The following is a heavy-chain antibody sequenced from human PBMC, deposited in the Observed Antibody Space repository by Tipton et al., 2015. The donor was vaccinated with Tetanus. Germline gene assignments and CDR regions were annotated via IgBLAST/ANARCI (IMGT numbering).Heavy chain of an antibody. D-gene: IGHD6-13*01. Sequence: TLSLTCTVSGDSVSGYYWSWIRQPPGKGLEWIGYVYYTGSTNHNPSLKNRVTISMDRSKNQISLQLTSVTAADTAVYFCAGVTAQRTELYFDHWGQGTLVTVSS. V-gene: IGHV4-59*02. J-gene: IGHJ4*02. CDR3: AGVTAQRTELYFDH. CDR2: VYYTGST. CDR1: GDSVSGYY.